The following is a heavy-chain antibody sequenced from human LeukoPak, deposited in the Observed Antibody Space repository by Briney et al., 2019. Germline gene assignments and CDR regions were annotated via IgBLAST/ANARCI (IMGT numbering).Heavy chain of an antibody. D-gene: IGHD4-17*01. V-gene: IGHV3-11*06. CDR3: ARGGADYVIDY. CDR1: GFNFSDYY. Sequence: GGSLRLSCAASGFNFSDYYMSWIRQAPGKGLEWVSFITSSSRYTNYADSAKGRFTISRDNNKNSLYLQMNKLRAEDTAVYYCARGGADYVIDYWGQGTLVTVSS. J-gene: IGHJ4*02. CDR2: ITSSSRYT.